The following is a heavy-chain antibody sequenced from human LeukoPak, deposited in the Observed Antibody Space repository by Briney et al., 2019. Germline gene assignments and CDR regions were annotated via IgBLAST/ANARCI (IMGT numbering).Heavy chain of an antibody. D-gene: IGHD6-13*01. CDR1: GFTFSSYW. J-gene: IGHJ4*02. Sequence: GGSLRLSCAASGFTFSSYWMSWVRQAPGKGLEWVANIKQDGSEKYYVDSVKGRFTISRDNAKNSLYLQMNSPRAEGTAVYYCARTKAAAALEYFDYWGQGTLVTVSS. CDR2: IKQDGSEK. V-gene: IGHV3-7*01. CDR3: ARTKAAAALEYFDY.